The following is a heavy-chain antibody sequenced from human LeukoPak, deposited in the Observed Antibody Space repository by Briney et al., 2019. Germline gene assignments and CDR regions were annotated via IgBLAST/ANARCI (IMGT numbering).Heavy chain of an antibody. Sequence: GGSLRLSCAASGFTFSSYSMNWVRQAPGKGLEWVSSISSSSSYIYYADSVKGRFTISRDNAKNSLYLQMNSLRAEDAAVYYCAREEYSGSYYFDYWGQGTLVTVSS. V-gene: IGHV3-21*01. D-gene: IGHD1-26*01. CDR1: GFTFSSYS. CDR2: ISSSSSYI. J-gene: IGHJ4*02. CDR3: AREEYSGSYYFDY.